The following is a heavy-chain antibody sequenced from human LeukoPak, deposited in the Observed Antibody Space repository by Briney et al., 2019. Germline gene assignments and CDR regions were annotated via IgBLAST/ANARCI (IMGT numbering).Heavy chain of an antibody. D-gene: IGHD3-10*01. CDR1: GFTFSSHG. CDR3: AKFGLAGSGRYHDAFDI. CDR2: IWYDGSQK. J-gene: IGHJ3*02. Sequence: GGSLRLSCAASGFTFSSHGMHWVRQAPGKGLEWVAVIWYDGSQKYCADSVQGRFTISRDNSKNTLYLQMNSLRAEDTAVYYCAKFGLAGSGRYHDAFDIWGQGTMVTVSS. V-gene: IGHV3-33*06.